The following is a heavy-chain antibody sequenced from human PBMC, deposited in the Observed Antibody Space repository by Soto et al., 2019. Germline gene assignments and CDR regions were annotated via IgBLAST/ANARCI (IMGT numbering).Heavy chain of an antibody. J-gene: IGHJ6*02. V-gene: IGHV1-69*13. CDR2: IIPIFGTA. CDR3: ARDEPGLNGMDV. Sequence: SLKVSCKAYGVTFSSYAISWVRQAPGQGLEWMGGIIPIFGTANYAQKFQGRVTITADESTSTAYMELSSLRSEDAAVYYCARDEPGLNGMDVWGQGTTVTVSS. CDR1: GVTFSSYA.